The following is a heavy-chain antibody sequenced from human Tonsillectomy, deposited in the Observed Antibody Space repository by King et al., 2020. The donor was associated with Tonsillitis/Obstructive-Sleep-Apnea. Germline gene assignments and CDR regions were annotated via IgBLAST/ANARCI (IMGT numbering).Heavy chain of an antibody. CDR2: IYYRGST. CDR1: GGSISSYY. J-gene: IGHJ4*02. CDR3: ARVSAVAGFFDY. V-gene: IGHV4-59*01. D-gene: IGHD6-19*01. Sequence: QLQESGPGLVKPSETLSLTCSVSGGSISSYYWSWIRQPPGKGLEWIGYIYYRGSTIYNPSLKSRVTIAVDTAKNQFSLKLSSVTAADTAVYYCARVSAVAGFFDYWGQGTLVTVSS.